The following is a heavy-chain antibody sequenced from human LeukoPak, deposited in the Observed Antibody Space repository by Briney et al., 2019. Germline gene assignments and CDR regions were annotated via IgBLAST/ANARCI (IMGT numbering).Heavy chain of an antibody. CDR2: INWNGGST. Sequence: PGGSLRLSCAASGFTFDDYGMSWVRQAPGKGLEWVSGINWNGGSTGYADSVKGRFTISRDNAKNSLYLQMNSLRAEDTALYYCARAYYGSGTYYYYYYYYMDVWGKGTTVTVSS. D-gene: IGHD3-10*01. CDR3: ARAYYGSGTYYYYYYYYMDV. CDR1: GFTFDDYG. J-gene: IGHJ6*03. V-gene: IGHV3-20*04.